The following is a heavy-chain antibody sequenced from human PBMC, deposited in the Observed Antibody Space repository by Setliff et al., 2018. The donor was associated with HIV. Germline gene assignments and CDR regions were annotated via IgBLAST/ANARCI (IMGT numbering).Heavy chain of an antibody. Sequence: ASVKVSCKVSVYTLTEVSMHWVRQTPGNGLEWLGGFDPEGGQTIYAPKSLGRIAMTEDTSADTAYMELSRLRSEDTAVYYCTTGLRWLVESTGKYFQQWGQGTLVTVSS. J-gene: IGHJ1*01. CDR3: TTGLRWLVESTGKYFQQ. V-gene: IGHV1-24*01. D-gene: IGHD1-26*01. CDR1: VYTLTEVS. CDR2: FDPEGGQT.